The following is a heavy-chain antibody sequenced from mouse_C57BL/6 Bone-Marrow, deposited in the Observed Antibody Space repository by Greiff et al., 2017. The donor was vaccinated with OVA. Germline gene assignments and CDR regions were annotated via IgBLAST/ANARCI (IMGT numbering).Heavy chain of an antibody. J-gene: IGHJ3*01. V-gene: IGHV1-82*01. CDR1: GYAFSSSW. Sequence: QVQLQQSGPELVKPGASVKISCKASGYAFSSSWMNWVKQRPGKGLEWIGRIYPGDGDTNYNGKFKGKATLTADKSSSTAYMQLSSLTSEDSAVYFCARGIKRFAYWCQGTLVTVSA. CDR2: IYPGDGDT. CDR3: ARGIKRFAY.